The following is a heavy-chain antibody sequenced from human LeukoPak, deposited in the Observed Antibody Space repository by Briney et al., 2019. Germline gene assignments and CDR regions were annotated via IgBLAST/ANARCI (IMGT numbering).Heavy chain of an antibody. D-gene: IGHD3-3*01. CDR2: ISGSGGST. Sequence: GGSLRLSCVASGFIFSKHAMSWVCQAPGKGLEWVSAISGSGGSTYYADSVKGRFTISRDNSKNTLFLQMNSLRAEDTAPYYCAKSVAIYFYYGLDVWGQGTTVAVSS. V-gene: IGHV3-23*01. CDR3: AKSVAIYFYYGLDV. J-gene: IGHJ6*02. CDR1: GFIFSKHA.